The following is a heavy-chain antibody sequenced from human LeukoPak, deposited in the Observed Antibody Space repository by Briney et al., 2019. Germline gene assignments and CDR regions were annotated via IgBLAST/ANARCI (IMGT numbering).Heavy chain of an antibody. CDR3: VRGIEY. V-gene: IGHV3-7*01. CDR2: IKEDGSEV. Sequence: GGSLRLSCAASGFTFSSYWMNWVRQAPGKGLEWVANIKEDGSEVYYVDSVKGRFTISRDNAKNSLFLQMNSLRAEDTAVYYCVRGIEYWGQGTLVTVSS. J-gene: IGHJ4*02. CDR1: GFTFSSYW.